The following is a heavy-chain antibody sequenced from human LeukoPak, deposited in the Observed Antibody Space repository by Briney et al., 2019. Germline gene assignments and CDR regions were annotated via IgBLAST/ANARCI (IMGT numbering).Heavy chain of an antibody. CDR2: ISYDGSNK. CDR3: ATSPIVVVPAARGSDY. J-gene: IGHJ4*02. V-gene: IGHV3-30-3*01. Sequence: PGRSLRLSCAASGFTFSSYAMHWVRQAPGKGLEWVAVISYDGSNKYYADSVKGRFTISRDNSKNTLYLQMNSLRAEDTAVYYCATSPIVVVPAARGSDYWGQGTLVTVSS. D-gene: IGHD2-2*01. CDR1: GFTFSSYA.